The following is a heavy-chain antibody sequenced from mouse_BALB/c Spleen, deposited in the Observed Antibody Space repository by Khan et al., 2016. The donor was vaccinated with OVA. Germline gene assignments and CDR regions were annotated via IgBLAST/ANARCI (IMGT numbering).Heavy chain of an antibody. J-gene: IGHJ4*01. CDR1: GFSLTGYG. Sequence: QVQLKQSGPGLVAPSQSLSITCTVSGFSLTGYGVNWVRQPPGKGLEWLGMIWGDGSTDYNSALKSRLNLSKDNSKSQVFLKMNSLQTDDTARYDCASAYYGDNREAMDYWGQGTSVTVSS. CDR3: ASAYYGDNREAMDY. V-gene: IGHV2-6-7*01. CDR2: IWGDGST. D-gene: IGHD2-13*01.